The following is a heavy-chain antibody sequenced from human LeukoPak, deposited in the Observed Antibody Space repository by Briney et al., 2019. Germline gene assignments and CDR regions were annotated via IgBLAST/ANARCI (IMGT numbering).Heavy chain of an antibody. Sequence: SETLSLTCAVYGGSFSGYYWSWIRQPPGKGLEWIGEINHSGSTNYNPSLKSRVTISVDTSKNQFSLKLSSVTAADTAVYYCAREGPYVLRFLEWLSYFDYWGQGTLVTVSS. D-gene: IGHD3-3*01. J-gene: IGHJ4*02. V-gene: IGHV4-34*01. CDR3: AREGPYVLRFLEWLSYFDY. CDR2: INHSGST. CDR1: GGSFSGYY.